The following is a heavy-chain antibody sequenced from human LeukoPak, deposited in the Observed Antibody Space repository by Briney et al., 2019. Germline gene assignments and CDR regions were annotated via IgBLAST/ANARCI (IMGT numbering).Heavy chain of an antibody. CDR3: AKDGGYDYSLDAFDI. J-gene: IGHJ3*02. Sequence: GGSLRLSCAASGFTFSSYAMSWVRQTPGKGREWVSAITGSGSSTYYADSVKGRFTISRDNSKNTLYLQMNSLRAEDTAVYYCAKDGGYDYSLDAFDIWGQGTMVTVSS. D-gene: IGHD5-12*01. CDR1: GFTFSSYA. V-gene: IGHV3-23*01. CDR2: ITGSGSST.